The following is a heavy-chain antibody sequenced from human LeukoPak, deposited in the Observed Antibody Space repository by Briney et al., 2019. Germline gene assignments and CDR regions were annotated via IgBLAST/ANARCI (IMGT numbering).Heavy chain of an antibody. CDR1: GFTFSDYY. CDR2: ISSSGSTI. CDR3: ARAKPRANYYYYYMDV. J-gene: IGHJ6*03. V-gene: IGHV3-11*04. Sequence: GGSLRLSCAASGFTFSDYYMSWIRQAPGKGLERVSYISSSGSTIYYADSVKGRFTISRDNAKNSLYLQMNSLRAEDTAVYYCARAKPRANYYYYYMDVWGKGTTVTVSS. D-gene: IGHD1-14*01.